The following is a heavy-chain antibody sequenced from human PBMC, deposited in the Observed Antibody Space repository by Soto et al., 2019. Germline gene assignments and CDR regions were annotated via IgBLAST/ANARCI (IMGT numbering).Heavy chain of an antibody. CDR1: GFTFSSYS. Sequence: EVQLVESGGGLVKPGGSLRLSCAASGFTFSSYSMNWVRQAPGKGLEWVSSISSSSSYIYYADSVKGRFTISRDNAKNSLYLQMNSLRAEDTAVYYCARAFGDYEYYFDYWGQGTLVTVSS. D-gene: IGHD4-17*01. V-gene: IGHV3-21*01. J-gene: IGHJ4*02. CDR2: ISSSSSYI. CDR3: ARAFGDYEYYFDY.